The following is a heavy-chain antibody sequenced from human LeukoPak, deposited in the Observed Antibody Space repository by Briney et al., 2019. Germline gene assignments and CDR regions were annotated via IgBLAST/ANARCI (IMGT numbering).Heavy chain of an antibody. D-gene: IGHD2-15*01. CDR2: INSNSGDT. V-gene: IGHV1-2*02. CDR3: ARVGLGKDTAFDI. CDR1: GYAFTGHY. Sequence: GASVKVSCKTSGYAFTGHYIHWVRQAPGQGLEWLGWINSNSGDTKYEEKFQGRVTMTRDTSITTVYMELTRLTSDDAAVYYCARVGLGKDTAFDIWGQGTMVTVSS. J-gene: IGHJ3*02.